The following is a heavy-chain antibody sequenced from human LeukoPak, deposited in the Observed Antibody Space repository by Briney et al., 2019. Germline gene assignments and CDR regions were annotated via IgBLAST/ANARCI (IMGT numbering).Heavy chain of an antibody. CDR1: GFTFSNYW. J-gene: IGHJ4*02. V-gene: IGHV3-7*01. CDR3: ARDRGNRNFDY. D-gene: IGHD1-14*01. Sequence: GGSLRLSCAASGFTFSNYWMSWVRQAPGKGLEWVANMKEDGSEKNYVDSVKGRFTISRDNAQDSLYLQMNSLRAEDTAVYYCARDRGNRNFDYWGQGTLVTVSS. CDR2: MKEDGSEK.